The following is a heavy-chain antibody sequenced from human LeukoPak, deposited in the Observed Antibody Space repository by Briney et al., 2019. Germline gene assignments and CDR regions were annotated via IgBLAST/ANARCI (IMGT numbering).Heavy chain of an antibody. Sequence: GESLKISCQVSGYLFTNFWIGWVRQMPGKGLAWMGVIYPGDSDTRYSPSFQGQVTISADKSISTAYLQWSSLKASDTAMYYCARLHQSLRSWFDPWGQGTLVTVSS. CDR2: IYPGDSDT. CDR3: ARLHQSLRSWFDP. D-gene: IGHD2-21*02. V-gene: IGHV5-51*01. J-gene: IGHJ5*02. CDR1: GYLFTNFW.